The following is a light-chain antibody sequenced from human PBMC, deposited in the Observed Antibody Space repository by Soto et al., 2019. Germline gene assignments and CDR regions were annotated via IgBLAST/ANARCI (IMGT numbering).Light chain of an antibody. V-gene: IGKV1-33*01. CDR1: QNINNY. CDR3: QQYENLPT. J-gene: IGKJ5*01. CDR2: DAS. Sequence: SQMPQSPFPLSPSVGARVAITCQASQNINNYLNWYQQKPGRAPKLLIYDASNLEAGVPSRFRGSGSGTDFTFTISRLQPEDIATYYCQQYENLPTFGQGTRLEIK.